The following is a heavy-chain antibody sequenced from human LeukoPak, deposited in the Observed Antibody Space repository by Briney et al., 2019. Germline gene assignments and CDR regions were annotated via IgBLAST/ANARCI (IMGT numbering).Heavy chain of an antibody. Sequence: SETLPLTCAVYGGSFSGYYWSWIRQPPGKGLEWIGEINHSGSTNYNPSLKSRVTISVDTSKNQFSLKLSSVTAADTAVYYCARGQHSGWSDWGQGALVTVSS. CDR1: GGSFSGYY. D-gene: IGHD6-19*01. CDR3: ARGQHSGWSD. CDR2: INHSGST. V-gene: IGHV4-34*01. J-gene: IGHJ4*02.